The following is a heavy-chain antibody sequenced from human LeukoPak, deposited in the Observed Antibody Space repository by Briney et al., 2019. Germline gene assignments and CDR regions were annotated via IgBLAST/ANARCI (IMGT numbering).Heavy chain of an antibody. D-gene: IGHD3-10*01. CDR3: AKEKTMVRGALDY. Sequence: GGSLRLSCAASGFTFSSYSMHWVRQAPGKGLEWVAFIRYDGSNKYYADSVKGRFTISRDNSKNTLYLQMNSLRAEDTAVYYCAKEKTMVRGALDYWGQGTLVTVSS. V-gene: IGHV3-30*02. J-gene: IGHJ4*02. CDR1: GFTFSSYS. CDR2: IRYDGSNK.